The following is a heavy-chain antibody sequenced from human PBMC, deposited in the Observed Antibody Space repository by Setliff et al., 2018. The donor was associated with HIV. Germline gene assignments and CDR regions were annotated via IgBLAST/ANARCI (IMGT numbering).Heavy chain of an antibody. Sequence: PGGSLRLSCAASGFTFTNYWMNWVRQAPGKGLEWVANIGKDGSEKYYVDSVKGRFSISRDNTKNLLYLEMNSLRAEDAAVYYCARSLPQRSYFDYWGQGTLVTVSS. V-gene: IGHV3-7*01. J-gene: IGHJ4*02. CDR1: GFTFTNYW. CDR2: IGKDGSEK. CDR3: ARSLPQRSYFDY. D-gene: IGHD1-26*01.